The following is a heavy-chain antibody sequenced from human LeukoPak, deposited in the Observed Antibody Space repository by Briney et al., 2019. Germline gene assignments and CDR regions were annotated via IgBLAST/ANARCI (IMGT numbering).Heavy chain of an antibody. V-gene: IGHV4-38-2*02. CDR3: ARDRGIAVAGTGNYFDY. Sequence: PSETLSLTCTVSGYSISSGYYWGWIRQPPGKGLEWIGSIYHSGSTNYNPSLKSRVTISVDKSKNQFSLKLSSVTAADTAVYYCARDRGIAVAGTGNYFDYWGQGTLVTVSS. D-gene: IGHD6-19*01. CDR2: IYHSGST. J-gene: IGHJ4*02. CDR1: GYSISSGYY.